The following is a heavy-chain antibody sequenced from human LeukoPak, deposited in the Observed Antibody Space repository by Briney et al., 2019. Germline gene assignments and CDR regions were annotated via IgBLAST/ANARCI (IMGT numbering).Heavy chain of an antibody. J-gene: IGHJ4*02. D-gene: IGHD3-10*01. CDR3: AGTPYGSGIYYFDY. V-gene: IGHV1-18*04. CDR2: ISAYNGNT. CDR1: GYTFTSYG. Sequence: GASVKVSCKASGYTFTSYGISWVRQAPGQGLEWMGWISAYNGNTNYAQKLQGRVTMTTDTSTSTAYMELRSLRSDDTAVYYCAGTPYGSGIYYFDYWGQGTLVTVSS.